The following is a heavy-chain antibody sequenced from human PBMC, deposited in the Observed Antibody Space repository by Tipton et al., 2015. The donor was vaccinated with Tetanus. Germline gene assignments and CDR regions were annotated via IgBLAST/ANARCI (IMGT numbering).Heavy chain of an antibody. D-gene: IGHD4-17*01. Sequence: TLSLTCAVSGGSISSSKLWSWVRQPPGKGLEWVGEMYDSGLTNHNPSLKSRVTISIDKSKNHFSLELSSVTAADAAVYYCARPSTTVTPRAFDVWGQGTMVTVSS. CDR1: GGSISSSKL. J-gene: IGHJ3*01. CDR2: MYDSGLT. V-gene: IGHV4-4*02. CDR3: ARPSTTVTPRAFDV.